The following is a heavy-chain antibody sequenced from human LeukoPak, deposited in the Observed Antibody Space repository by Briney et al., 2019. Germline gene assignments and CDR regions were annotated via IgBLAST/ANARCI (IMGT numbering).Heavy chain of an antibody. CDR1: GGTFNDYA. Sequence: ASVKVSCKASGGTFNDYAITWVRQAPGQGLEWVGRIIPMFGAAKYAQKFQGRVTITTDESTSTAYMQLSSLRSEDTAVYYCARLGQLWEDFDYWGQGTLVTVSS. J-gene: IGHJ4*02. D-gene: IGHD5-18*01. CDR3: ARLGQLWEDFDY. V-gene: IGHV1-69*05. CDR2: IIPMFGAA.